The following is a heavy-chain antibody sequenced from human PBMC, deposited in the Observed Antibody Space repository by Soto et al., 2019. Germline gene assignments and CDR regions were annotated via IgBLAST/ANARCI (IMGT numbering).Heavy chain of an antibody. J-gene: IGHJ5*02. Sequence: QLQLQESGPGLVKPSETLSLTCTVSGGSISSRGYYWGWIRQPPGKGLEWIGTIYYSGSTYYNPSLKSRVTISVDTSKNQFSLKLVSLTAADTAVYYCATSNWFDPWGQGTLVTVSS. CDR3: ATSNWFDP. CDR2: IYYSGST. CDR1: GGSISSRGYY. V-gene: IGHV4-39*01.